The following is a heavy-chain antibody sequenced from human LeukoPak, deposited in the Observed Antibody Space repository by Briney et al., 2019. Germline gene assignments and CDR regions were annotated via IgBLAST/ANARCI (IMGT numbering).Heavy chain of an antibody. CDR2: ISSSSSYI. D-gene: IGHD3-3*01. V-gene: IGHV3-21*01. CDR1: GFTFSSYS. CDR3: ARDAWSITIFGVVIGTHNWFDP. Sequence: GGSLRLSCAASGFTFSSYSTNWVRQAPGKGLEWVSSISSSSSYIYYADSVKGRFTISRDNAKNSLYLQMNSLRAEDTAVYYCARDAWSITIFGVVIGTHNWFDPWGQGTLVTVSS. J-gene: IGHJ5*02.